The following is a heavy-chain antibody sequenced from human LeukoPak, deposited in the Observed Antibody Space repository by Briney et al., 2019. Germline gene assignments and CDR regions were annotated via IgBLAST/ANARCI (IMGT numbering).Heavy chain of an antibody. CDR3: ARDSGGYGDYTYFDY. J-gene: IGHJ4*02. CDR2: ISYDGSNK. CDR1: GFTFSSYA. V-gene: IGHV3-30-3*01. Sequence: PGGSLRLSCAASGFTFSSYAMHWVRQAPGKGLEWVAVISYDGSNKYYADSVKGRFTIFRDNSKSTLYLQMNSLRAEDTAVYYCARDSGGYGDYTYFDYWGQGTLVTVSS. D-gene: IGHD4-17*01.